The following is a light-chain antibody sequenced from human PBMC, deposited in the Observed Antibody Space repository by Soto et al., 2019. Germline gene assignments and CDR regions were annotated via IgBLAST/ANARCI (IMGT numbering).Light chain of an antibody. CDR2: AAS. J-gene: IGKJ1*01. Sequence: DIQMTQSPSSLSASVGDRVTITCRASQGISNYLAWYQQKPGKVPKLLIYAASTLQSGVPSRFSRSGSGTDYTLTISSLQHEDVATYYCQKYNSAPWTFGQGTKVEIK. CDR3: QKYNSAPWT. CDR1: QGISNY. V-gene: IGKV1-27*01.